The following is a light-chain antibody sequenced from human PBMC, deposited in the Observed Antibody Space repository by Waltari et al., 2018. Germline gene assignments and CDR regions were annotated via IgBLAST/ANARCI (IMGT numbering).Light chain of an antibody. CDR2: GAS. CDR3: QQYNNWPPLT. Sequence: EIVMTQSPATLSVSPGARAPLSCRASQSVSSNLAWYQQTPGQAPRPLIYGASTRATGIPARFSGSGSGTEFTLTISSLQSEDFAVYYCQQYNNWPPLTFGGGTKVEIK. CDR1: QSVSSN. V-gene: IGKV3-15*01. J-gene: IGKJ4*01.